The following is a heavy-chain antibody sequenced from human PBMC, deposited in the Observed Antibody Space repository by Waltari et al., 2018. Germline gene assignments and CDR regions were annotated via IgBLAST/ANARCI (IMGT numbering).Heavy chain of an antibody. Sequence: QVQLVPSGAEVKKPGASVKVSCKASGYTFTGYYMHWVRQAPGQGLEWMGWINPNSGGTNYAQKFQGRVTMTRDTSISTAYMELSRLRSDDTAVYYCASGRNYDFWSGTDDAFDIWGQGTMVTVSS. CDR2: INPNSGGT. V-gene: IGHV1-2*02. CDR3: ASGRNYDFWSGTDDAFDI. CDR1: GYTFTGYY. J-gene: IGHJ3*02. D-gene: IGHD3-3*01.